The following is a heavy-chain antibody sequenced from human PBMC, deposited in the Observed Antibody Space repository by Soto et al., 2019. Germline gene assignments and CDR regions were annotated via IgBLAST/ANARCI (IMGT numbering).Heavy chain of an antibody. D-gene: IGHD2-2*01. CDR3: ARDRCSSTSCYSGVWFDP. CDR1: GDSVSSNSAA. CDR2: TYYRSKWYN. J-gene: IGHJ5*02. Sequence: PSQTLSLTCAISGDSVSSNSAAWNWIRQSPSRGLEWLGRTYYRSKWYNDYAVSVKSRITINPDTSKNQFSLQLNSVTPEDTAVYYCARDRCSSTSCYSGVWFDPWGQGTLVTVSS. V-gene: IGHV6-1*01.